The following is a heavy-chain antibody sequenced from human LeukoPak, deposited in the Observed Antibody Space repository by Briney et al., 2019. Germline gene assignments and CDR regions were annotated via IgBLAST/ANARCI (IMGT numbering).Heavy chain of an antibody. V-gene: IGHV4-39*07. J-gene: IGHJ4*02. CDR1: GGSISSGGYY. Sequence: SETLSLTCTVSGGSISSGGYYWSWIRQPPGKGLEWIGEIYHSGSTNYNPSLKSRVTMSVDTSKNQFSLRLNSVTAADTAVYYCARWMGQSNHNKILGMIVGATRGYFDYWGQGTLVTASS. CDR3: ARWMGQSNHNKILGMIVGATRGYFDY. D-gene: IGHD1-26*01. CDR2: IYHSGST.